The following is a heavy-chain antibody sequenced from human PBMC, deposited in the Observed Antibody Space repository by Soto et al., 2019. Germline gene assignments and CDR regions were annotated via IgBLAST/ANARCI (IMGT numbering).Heavy chain of an antibody. V-gene: IGHV1-69*08. CDR3: AGPDFGDYWYFDL. D-gene: IGHD4-17*01. CDR2: IIPAVGTA. J-gene: IGHJ2*01. Sequence: QDQFVQSGAEVKKPGSSVKVSCKASGGTFSSHTFSWVRQAPGQGLEWMGRIIPAVGTATYAQKFQGRVTITADQSATTVYMEVISPRSEDTAVYYCAGPDFGDYWYFDLWGRGTLVTVSS. CDR1: GGTFSSHT.